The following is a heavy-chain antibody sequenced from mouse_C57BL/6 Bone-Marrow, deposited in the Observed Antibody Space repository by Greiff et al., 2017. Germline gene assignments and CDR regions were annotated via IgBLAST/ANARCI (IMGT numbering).Heavy chain of an antibody. CDR1: GYTFTSYG. Sequence: VQLQQSGAELARPGASVQLSCKASGYTFTSYGISWVQQSTGQGLEWIGEIYPRSGNTSYYETFKGKATLTADKSSSTAYMELRSLTSEDSAVYFCARWRIYGPLDYWGQGTTLTVSS. CDR2: IYPRSGNT. D-gene: IGHD1-1*02. CDR3: ARWRIYGPLDY. V-gene: IGHV1-81*01. J-gene: IGHJ2*01.